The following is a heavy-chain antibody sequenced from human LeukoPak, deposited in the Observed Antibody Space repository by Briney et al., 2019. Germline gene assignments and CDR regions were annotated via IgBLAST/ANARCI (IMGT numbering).Heavy chain of an antibody. CDR3: SRESGAFSPFGY. V-gene: IGHV4-4*02. Sequence: SETLSLTCGVSGGSLSSTNWWSWVRQSPGQGLEWIGEISLSGRTNYNPSLQSRVTMSLDESKNQLSLDLASVTAADTAVYYCSRESGAFSPFGYWGQGTLVTVHS. D-gene: IGHD1-26*01. J-gene: IGHJ4*02. CDR1: GGSLSSTNW. CDR2: ISLSGRT.